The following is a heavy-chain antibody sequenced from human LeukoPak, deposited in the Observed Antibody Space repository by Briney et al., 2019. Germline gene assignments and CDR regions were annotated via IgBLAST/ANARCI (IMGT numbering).Heavy chain of an antibody. V-gene: IGHV3-23*01. D-gene: IGHD1-1*01. CDR1: GCTLTSSA. J-gene: IGHJ5*02. CDR2: ISGDGINI. Sequence: GGCLRLSCAASGCTLTSSAMSWVRQAPGKGLEWVSGISGDGINIYYVDSVKGRFTISRDKSKNTLHLQMNSLRTEDSAVYYCAKSWETGSTGSNPNWFDPWGQGTLVTVSS. CDR3: AKSWETGSTGSNPNWFDP.